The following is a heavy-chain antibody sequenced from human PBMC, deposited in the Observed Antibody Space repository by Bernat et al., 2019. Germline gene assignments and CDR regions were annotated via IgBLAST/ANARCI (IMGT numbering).Heavy chain of an antibody. J-gene: IGHJ2*01. D-gene: IGHD2-15*01. V-gene: IGHV4-34*01. Sequence: QVQLQQWGAGLLKPSETLSLTFSVYGGSFSGYFWTWIRQPPGKGLEWIAEMNHAGSTNYNPSLKSRVTISIDTSKNQFSLKLASVTAADTAVYYCARGLGRRYFDLWGRDTLVTVSS. CDR3: ARGLGRRYFDL. CDR2: MNHAGST. CDR1: GGSFSGYF.